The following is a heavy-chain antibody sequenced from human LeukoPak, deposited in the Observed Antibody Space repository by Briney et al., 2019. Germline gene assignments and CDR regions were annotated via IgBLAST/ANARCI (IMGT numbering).Heavy chain of an antibody. CDR1: GYRFTSHW. D-gene: IGHD1-26*01. Sequence: GESLKISCQGSGYRFTSHWIGWVRQMPGKGLEWMGIIYPGDSDTKYSPSFQGQVTISADKSIFTAYLQWSSLEASDTAIYYCARHRSGSQWDSFDFWGQGSLVTVSS. J-gene: IGHJ4*02. V-gene: IGHV5-51*01. CDR2: IYPGDSDT. CDR3: ARHRSGSQWDSFDF.